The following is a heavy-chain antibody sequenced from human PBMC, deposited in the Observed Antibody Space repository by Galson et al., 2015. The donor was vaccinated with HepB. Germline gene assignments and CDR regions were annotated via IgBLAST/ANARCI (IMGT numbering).Heavy chain of an antibody. D-gene: IGHD2-8*01. V-gene: IGHV3-53*01. Sequence: SLRLSCAASGFTVSSNYMSWVRQAPGKGLEWVSVIYSGGSTYYADSVKGRFTISRDNSKNTLYLQMNSLRAEDTAVYYCARASQWAKYYFDYWGQGTLVTVSS. CDR3: ARASQWAKYYFDY. CDR1: GFTVSSNY. CDR2: IYSGGST. J-gene: IGHJ4*02.